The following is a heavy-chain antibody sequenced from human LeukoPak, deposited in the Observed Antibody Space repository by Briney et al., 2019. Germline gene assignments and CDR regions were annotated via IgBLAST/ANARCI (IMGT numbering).Heavy chain of an antibody. D-gene: IGHD2-8*01. V-gene: IGHV3-15*01. CDR1: GFTFNSAW. Sequence: GGSLRLSCAASGFTFNSAWMTWVRQAPGKGLEWVGRIKSKTDGGTTDYAAPVKGRFTISRDDSKNTLYLQMNSLKTEDTAVYYCATGIVLMVYGGDDAFDIWGQGTMVTVSS. CDR2: IKSKTDGGTT. CDR3: ATGIVLMVYGGDDAFDI. J-gene: IGHJ3*02.